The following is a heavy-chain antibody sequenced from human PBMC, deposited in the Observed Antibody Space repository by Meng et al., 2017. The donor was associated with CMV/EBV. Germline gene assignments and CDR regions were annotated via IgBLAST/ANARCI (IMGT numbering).Heavy chain of an antibody. CDR2: IYSGGST. D-gene: IGHD2-15*01. CDR3: ARDGFDIVESPDSRGYYYYGMDV. CDR1: GFTVSSHY. J-gene: IGHJ6*02. V-gene: IGHV3-53*01. Sequence: GESLKISCAASGFTVSSHYMSWVRQAPGKGLEWVSVIYSGGSTYYADSVKGRFTISRDNSKNTLYLQMNSLRAEDTAVYYCARDGFDIVESPDSRGYYYYGMDVWGQGTTVTVSS.